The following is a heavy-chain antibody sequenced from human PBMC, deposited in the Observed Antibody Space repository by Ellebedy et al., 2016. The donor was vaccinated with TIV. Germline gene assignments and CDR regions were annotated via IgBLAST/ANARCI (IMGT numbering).Heavy chain of an antibody. J-gene: IGHJ2*01. D-gene: IGHD3-10*01. Sequence: SETLSLTXTVSGCSIRSSSHYWGWIRQAPGKGLQWIANIYYSGATYYNPSLKSRVTISLDTSNNHFSLRLSSVTAADTAVYYCARHLLRDFYGSGSPNYWYFDLWGRGTQVTVSS. V-gene: IGHV4-39*01. CDR1: GCSIRSSSHY. CDR3: ARHLLRDFYGSGSPNYWYFDL. CDR2: IYYSGAT.